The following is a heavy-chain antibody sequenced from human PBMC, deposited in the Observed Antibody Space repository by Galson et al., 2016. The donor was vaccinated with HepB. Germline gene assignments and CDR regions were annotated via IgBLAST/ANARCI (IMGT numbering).Heavy chain of an antibody. D-gene: IGHD6-19*01. J-gene: IGHJ1*01. CDR2: IYSAGGT. V-gene: IGHV3-53*01. CDR1: GFTVSSDY. CDR3: ARSSGWYGYFQH. Sequence: SLRLSCAASGFTVSSDYMSWVRQAPGKGLEWVSVIYSAGGTFYADSVKGRFSISRDSSKNTVYLQMNSLRAEDTAVYYCARSSGWYGYFQHWGQGTLVTVSA.